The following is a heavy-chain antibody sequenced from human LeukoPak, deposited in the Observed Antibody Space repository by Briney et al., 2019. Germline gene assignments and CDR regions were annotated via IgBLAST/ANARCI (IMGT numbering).Heavy chain of an antibody. Sequence: QPGGSLRLSCAASGFTFSSYAMSWVRQAPGRGLEWVSAISGSGGSTYYADSVKGRFTISRDNSKNTLYLQMNSLRAEDTAVYYCAKDVYSGSWYRYFQHWGQGTLVTVSS. D-gene: IGHD6-13*01. CDR1: GFTFSSYA. CDR3: AKDVYSGSWYRYFQH. V-gene: IGHV3-23*01. J-gene: IGHJ1*01. CDR2: ISGSGGST.